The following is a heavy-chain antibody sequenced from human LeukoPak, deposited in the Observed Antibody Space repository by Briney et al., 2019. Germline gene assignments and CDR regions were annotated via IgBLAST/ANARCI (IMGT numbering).Heavy chain of an antibody. CDR2: IHYDGSNK. CDR1: GFTFSGYG. CDR3: AKDLGTVTTVTTYFDY. J-gene: IGHJ4*02. V-gene: IGHV3-30*02. D-gene: IGHD4-17*01. Sequence: GGSLRLSCAASGFTFSGYGMHWVRQAPGKGLEWVAFIHYDGSNKYYADSVKGRFTISRDDSKNTLYLKMNSLRAEDTAVYYCAKDLGTVTTVTTYFDYWGQGTLVTVSS.